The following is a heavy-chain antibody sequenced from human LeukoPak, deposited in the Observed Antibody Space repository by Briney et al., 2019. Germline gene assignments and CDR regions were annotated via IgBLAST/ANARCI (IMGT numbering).Heavy chain of an antibody. CDR2: IYHSGST. V-gene: IGHV4-38-2*02. J-gene: IGHJ3*02. CDR3: ARERVIVATIKGAFDI. D-gene: IGHD5-12*01. CDR1: GYSISSGYY. Sequence: SETLSLTCTVSGYSISSGYYWGWIRQPPGKGLEWIGSIYHSGSTYYNPSLKSRVTISVDTSKNQFSLKLSSVTAADTAVYYCARERVIVATIKGAFDIWGQGTMVTVSS.